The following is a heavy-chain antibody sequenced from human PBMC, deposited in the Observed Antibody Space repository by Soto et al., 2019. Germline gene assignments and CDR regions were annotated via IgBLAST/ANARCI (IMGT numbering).Heavy chain of an antibody. V-gene: IGHV1-18*01. J-gene: IGHJ6*02. CDR2: ISAYNGNT. Sequence: GASVKVCCKASGYTFTSYVISWVRQAPGQGLERMGWISAYNGNTNYAQKLQGRVTMTTDTSTSTAYMELSSLRFEDTAVYYCASPYYYRIDVWGQGTTVTVSS. CDR3: ASPYYYRIDV. CDR1: GYTFTSYV.